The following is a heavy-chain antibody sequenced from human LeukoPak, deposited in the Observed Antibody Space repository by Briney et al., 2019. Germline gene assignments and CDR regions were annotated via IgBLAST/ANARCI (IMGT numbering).Heavy chain of an antibody. CDR1: GFTFSSNY. CDR2: IYSGGST. V-gene: IGHV3-53*01. D-gene: IGHD2-21*02. J-gene: IGHJ6*02. Sequence: GGSLRLSCAASGFTFSSNYMSWVRQAPGKGLEWVSVIYSGGSTYYADSVKGRFTISRDNSKNTLYLQMNSLRAEDTAVYYCARDLTYCGGDCYLAYSYGMDVWGQGTTVTVSS. CDR3: ARDLTYCGGDCYLAYSYGMDV.